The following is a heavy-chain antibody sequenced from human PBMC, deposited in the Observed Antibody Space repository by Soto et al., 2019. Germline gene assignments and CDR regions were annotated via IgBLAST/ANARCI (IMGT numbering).Heavy chain of an antibody. Sequence: SETLSLTCAVSGGSITSSDWWSWVRQPPGKGLEWIGELYHSGSTNYNPSLKSRVTISVDKSKKQFSLWLTSVTAADTAVYYCAKKWXIASDAALDIWGQGTMVTVSS. CDR2: LYHSGST. J-gene: IGHJ3*02. CDR1: GGSITSSDW. CDR3: AKKWXIASDAALDI. D-gene: IGHD6-13*01. V-gene: IGHV4-4*02.